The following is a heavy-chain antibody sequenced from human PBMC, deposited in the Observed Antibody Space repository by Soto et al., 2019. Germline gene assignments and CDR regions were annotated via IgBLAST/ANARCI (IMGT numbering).Heavy chain of an antibody. Sequence: ASVKVSCKASGYTFTSYGISWVRQAPGQGLEWMGWTSAYNGNTNYAQKLQGRVTMTTDTSTSTAYMELRSLRSDDTAVYYRARGVAVAGEPGNWFDPWGQGTLVTVSS. J-gene: IGHJ5*02. V-gene: IGHV1-18*04. CDR3: ARGVAVAGEPGNWFDP. D-gene: IGHD6-19*01. CDR1: GYTFTSYG. CDR2: TSAYNGNT.